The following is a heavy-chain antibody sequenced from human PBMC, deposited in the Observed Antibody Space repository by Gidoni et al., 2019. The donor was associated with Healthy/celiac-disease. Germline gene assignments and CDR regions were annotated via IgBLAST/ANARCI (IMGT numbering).Heavy chain of an antibody. Sequence: QVQLQESGPGLVKPSETLSLTCAVSGYSISSGYYWGWIRQPPGKGLEWIGSIYHSGSTYYNPSLKSRVTIAVDTSKNQFSLKLSSVTAADTAVYYCARAVAGPFDYWGQGTLVTVSS. CDR1: GYSISSGYY. J-gene: IGHJ4*02. CDR3: ARAVAGPFDY. V-gene: IGHV4-38-2*01. CDR2: IYHSGST. D-gene: IGHD6-19*01.